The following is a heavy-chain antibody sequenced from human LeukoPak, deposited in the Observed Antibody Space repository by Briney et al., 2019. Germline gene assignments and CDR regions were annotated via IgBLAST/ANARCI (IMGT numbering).Heavy chain of an antibody. CDR3: AKGGHLSFFDV. CDR2: ISYDGSNK. J-gene: IGHJ2*01. CDR1: GFTFSSFA. Sequence: GGSLRLSCAASGFTFSSFAMHWVRQAPGKGLEWVALISYDGSNKYYADSVKGRFTISRDNSKKTHYLQMNNLRLDDTALYYCAKGGHLSFFDVWGRGTLVTVSS. V-gene: IGHV3-30*04.